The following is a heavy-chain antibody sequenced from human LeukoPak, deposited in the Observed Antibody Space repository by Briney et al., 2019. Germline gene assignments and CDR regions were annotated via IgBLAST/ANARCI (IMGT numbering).Heavy chain of an antibody. CDR1: GGSFSGYY. Sequence: SETLSLTCAVYGGSFSGYYWSWLRQPPGKGLAWIGEINHSGSTNYNPSLKSRVTISVDTSKNQFSLKLSSVTAADTAVYYCARDWGYSSSWPAFDYWGQGTLVTVPS. V-gene: IGHV4-34*01. CDR2: INHSGST. CDR3: ARDWGYSSSWPAFDY. D-gene: IGHD6-13*01. J-gene: IGHJ4*02.